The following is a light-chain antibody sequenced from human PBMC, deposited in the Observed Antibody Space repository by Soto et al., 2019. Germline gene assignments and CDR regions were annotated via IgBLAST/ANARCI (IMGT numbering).Light chain of an antibody. CDR1: QSVDSSF. CDR2: GAS. J-gene: IGKJ1*01. CDR3: QQYVSSVT. Sequence: EIVLTQSPGSLSLSTGVRASLSCRVSQSVDSSFFAWYQQKPGQAPRLLIYGASNRATGIPDRFSGRGSGTDFTLTISRLEPEDFAVYYCQQYVSSVTFGQGTKVEIK. V-gene: IGKV3-20*01.